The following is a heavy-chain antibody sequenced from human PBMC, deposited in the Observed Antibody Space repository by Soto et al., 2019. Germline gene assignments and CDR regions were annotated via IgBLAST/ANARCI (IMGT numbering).Heavy chain of an antibody. V-gene: IGHV4-4*02. D-gene: IGHD4-4*01. J-gene: IGHJ5*02. CDR3: ASSSVTSTTVTTSVGDWFDP. Sequence: PSETLSLTCAVSSGSISSSNWWSWVRQPPGKGLEWIGEIYHSGSTNYNPSLKSRVTISVDKSKNQFSLKLSSVTAADTAVYYCASSSVTSTTVTTSVGDWFDPWGQGTLVTVSS. CDR1: SGSISSSNW. CDR2: IYHSGST.